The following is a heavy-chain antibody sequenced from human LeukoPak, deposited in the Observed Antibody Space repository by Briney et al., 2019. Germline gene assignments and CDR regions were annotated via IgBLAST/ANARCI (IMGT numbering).Heavy chain of an antibody. CDR2: ISWNSGSI. V-gene: IGHV3-9*03. J-gene: IGHJ3*02. Sequence: GGSLRLSCAASGFTFDDYAMHWVRQAPGKGLEWVSGISWNSGSIGYADSVKGRFTISRDNAKNSLYLQMNSLRVEDMALYYCAKDISVTISGSGAFDIWGQGTMVTVSS. CDR3: AKDISVTISGSGAFDI. CDR1: GFTFDDYA. D-gene: IGHD3-9*01.